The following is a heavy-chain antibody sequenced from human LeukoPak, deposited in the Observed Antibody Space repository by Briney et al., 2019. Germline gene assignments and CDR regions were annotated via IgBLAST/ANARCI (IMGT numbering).Heavy chain of an antibody. Sequence: KNGESLKISCEGSGYSFTSYWIGWVRQMPGKGLEWMGIIYPGDSDTRYGPSFQGQVTISADKSISTAYLQWSSLKASDTAMYYCARQLGRGGEPPYAFDIWGQGTMVTVSS. V-gene: IGHV5-51*01. J-gene: IGHJ3*02. D-gene: IGHD3-10*01. CDR3: ARQLGRGGEPPYAFDI. CDR2: IYPGDSDT. CDR1: GYSFTSYW.